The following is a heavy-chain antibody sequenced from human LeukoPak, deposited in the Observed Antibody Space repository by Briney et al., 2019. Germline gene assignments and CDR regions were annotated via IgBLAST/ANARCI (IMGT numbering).Heavy chain of an antibody. CDR1: GFTFSSYG. CDR2: IWYDGSNE. Sequence: GGSLRLSCAVSGFTFSSYGIHWVRQAPGKGLEWVAVIWYDGSNEYYADSVKGRFTISRDISKNTLYLQMNSLRAEDTAVYYCARDWSGYCSGGSCYSGGFDIWGQGTMVTVSS. V-gene: IGHV3-33*01. D-gene: IGHD2-15*01. J-gene: IGHJ3*02. CDR3: ARDWSGYCSGGSCYSGGFDI.